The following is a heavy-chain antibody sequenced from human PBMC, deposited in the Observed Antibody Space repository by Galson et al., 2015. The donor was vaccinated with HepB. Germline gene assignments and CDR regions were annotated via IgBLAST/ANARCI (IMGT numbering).Heavy chain of an antibody. V-gene: IGHV3-48*02. CDR1: GFSLSNYS. CDR3: ARDRAESYDSSGYPGDFDC. Sequence: SLRLSCAASGFSLSNYSINWVRQAPGKGLEWVSYISSSSSTIYYADSVKGRFTIYYADSVKGRFTISRDDGKNSLFLQMNSLRDEDTAVYYCARDRAESYDSSGYPGDFDCWGQGTLVTVSS. J-gene: IGHJ4*02. CDR2: ISSSSSTI. D-gene: IGHD3-22*01.